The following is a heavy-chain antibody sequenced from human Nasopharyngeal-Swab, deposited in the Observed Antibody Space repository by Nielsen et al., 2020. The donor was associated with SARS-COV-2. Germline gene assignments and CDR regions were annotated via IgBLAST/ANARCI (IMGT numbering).Heavy chain of an antibody. CDR2: IYNRGST. V-gene: IGHV4-59*08. J-gene: IGHJ5*02. CDR1: GGSIINYY. CDR3: AKLVGSTDWFDP. Sequence: SETLSLTCTVSGGSIINYYWSWIRQPPGKGLEWIGYIYNRGSTNYSPSLKSPVTMSADTSKNQFSLNLSSVSAADTAVYYCAKLVGSTDWFDPWSQGTLVTVSS. D-gene: IGHD1-26*01.